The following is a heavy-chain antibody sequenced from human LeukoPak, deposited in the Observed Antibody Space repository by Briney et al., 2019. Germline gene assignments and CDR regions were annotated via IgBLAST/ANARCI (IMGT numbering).Heavy chain of an antibody. Sequence: SETLSLTCSVSGASISSSSYYWGWIRQPPGKGLEWIGSISYSGSTYYNPSLKSRVTISVDTSKNQFSLKLSSVTAAGTAVYYCARLGTRAVAATGAGHWGQGTLVTVSS. CDR2: ISYSGST. D-gene: IGHD6-19*01. CDR1: GASISSSSYY. CDR3: ARLGTRAVAATGAGH. V-gene: IGHV4-39*01. J-gene: IGHJ4*02.